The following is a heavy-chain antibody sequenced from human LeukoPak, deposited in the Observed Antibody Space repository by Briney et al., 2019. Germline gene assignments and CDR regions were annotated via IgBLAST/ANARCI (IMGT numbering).Heavy chain of an antibody. CDR2: ISAYNGNT. CDR1: GYTFTSYG. V-gene: IGHV1-18*01. J-gene: IGHJ4*02. CDR3: ARNRPYCGGDCYSNDY. D-gene: IGHD2-21*02. Sequence: GASVKASCKASGYTFTSYGISWVRQAPGQGLEWMGWISAYNGNTNYAQKLQGRVTMTTDTSTSTAYMELRSLRSDDTAVYYCARNRPYCGGDCYSNDYWGQGTLVTVSS.